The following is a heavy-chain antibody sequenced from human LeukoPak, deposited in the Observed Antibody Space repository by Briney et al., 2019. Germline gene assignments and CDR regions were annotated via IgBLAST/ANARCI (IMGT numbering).Heavy chain of an antibody. CDR2: INHSGST. CDR3: AIRTGNFDY. D-gene: IGHD7-27*01. J-gene: IGHJ4*02. V-gene: IGHV4-34*01. Sequence: TSETMSLTCAFYGGSFSGYYWSWIRQPPGKGLEWIGEINHSGSTNYNPSLKSRVTISVDTSKNQFSLKLSSVTAADTAVYYCAIRTGNFDYWGQGTLVTVSS. CDR1: GGSFSGYY.